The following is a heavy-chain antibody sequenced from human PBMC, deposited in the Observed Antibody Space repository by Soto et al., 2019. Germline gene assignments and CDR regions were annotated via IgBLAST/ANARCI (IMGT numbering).Heavy chain of an antibody. J-gene: IGHJ6*02. V-gene: IGHV3-30*18. D-gene: IGHD4-17*01. CDR2: ISYDGSNK. CDR1: GFTFSSYG. Sequence: ESGGGVVQPGRSLRLSCAASGFTFSSYGMHWVRQAPGKGLEWVAVISYDGSNKYYADSVKGRFTISRDNSKNTLYLQMNSLRAEDTAVYYCAKDGTVTNYYYYYGMDVWGQGTTVTVSS. CDR3: AKDGTVTNYYYYYGMDV.